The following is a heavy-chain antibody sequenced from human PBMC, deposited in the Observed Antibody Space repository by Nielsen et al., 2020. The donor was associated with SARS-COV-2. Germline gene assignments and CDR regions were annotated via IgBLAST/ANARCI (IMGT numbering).Heavy chain of an antibody. CDR1: GFTVSNNY. J-gene: IGHJ6*02. V-gene: IGHV3-53*01. CDR3: AKTGDYFVVVPTATLDA. Sequence: GGSLRLSCAASGFTVSNNYMSWVRQAPGKGLEWVSVIYSSGSTYYADSVKGRFTVSRDNSKNTLYLQMNSLRDEDTAVYYCAKTGDYFVVVPTATLDAWGRGTTVTVSS. D-gene: IGHD2-2*01. CDR2: IYSSGST.